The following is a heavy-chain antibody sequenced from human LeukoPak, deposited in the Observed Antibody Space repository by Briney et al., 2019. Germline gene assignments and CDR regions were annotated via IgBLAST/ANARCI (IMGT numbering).Heavy chain of an antibody. V-gene: IGHV3-23*01. CDR1: GFTFSSYA. Sequence: GGSLRLSCAASGFTFSSYAMSWFRQAPGKGLEWVSAISGSGGSTYYADSVKGRFTISRDNSKNTLYLQMNSLRAEDTAVYYCAKDRGGVSRGFDYWGQGTLVTVSS. J-gene: IGHJ4*02. CDR2: ISGSGGST. D-gene: IGHD3-16*01. CDR3: AKDRGGVSRGFDY.